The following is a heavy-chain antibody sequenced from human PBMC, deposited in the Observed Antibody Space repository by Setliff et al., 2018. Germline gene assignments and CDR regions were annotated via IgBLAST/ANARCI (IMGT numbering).Heavy chain of an antibody. Sequence: GASVKVSCKASGGTFSNYDISWVRQAPGQGLEWMGGIIPIFGTTNYAQRFQGRGTITTDESTSTAYMELSSLRSEDTAVYYCVRGPGSSVVVAIPFDHWGQGSLVTVSS. CDR3: VRGPGSSVVVAIPFDH. D-gene: IGHD5-12*01. V-gene: IGHV1-69*05. CDR1: GGTFSNYD. J-gene: IGHJ4*02. CDR2: IIPIFGTT.